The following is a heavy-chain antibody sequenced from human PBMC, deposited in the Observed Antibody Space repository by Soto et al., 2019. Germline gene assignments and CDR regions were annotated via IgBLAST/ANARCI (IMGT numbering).Heavy chain of an antibody. CDR1: GGSISSGDYY. V-gene: IGHV4-30-4*01. D-gene: IGHD3-3*01. Sequence: SETLSLTCTVSGGSISSGDYYWSWIRQPPGKGLDWIGYIYYSGSTYYNPSLKSRVTISVDTSKNLFSLKLSSVTAADTAVYYCARFEREGLYYDFWNQFDPWGQGTLVTVSS. J-gene: IGHJ5*02. CDR2: IYYSGST. CDR3: ARFEREGLYYDFWNQFDP.